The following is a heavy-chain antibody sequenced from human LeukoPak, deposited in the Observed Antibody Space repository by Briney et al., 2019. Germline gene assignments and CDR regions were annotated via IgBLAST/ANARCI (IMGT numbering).Heavy chain of an antibody. CDR3: ARGVSPLNYYFDY. V-gene: IGHV3-7*01. CDR1: GFTFSSYW. D-gene: IGHD6-13*01. Sequence: GGSLRLSCAASGFTFSSYWMSWVRQAPGKGLEWVATIRQDGSQKYYVDSVKGRFTISRDNAKNTLYLQMNSLRAEDTAVYYCARGVSPLNYYFDYWGQGTLVTVSS. CDR2: IRQDGSQK. J-gene: IGHJ4*02.